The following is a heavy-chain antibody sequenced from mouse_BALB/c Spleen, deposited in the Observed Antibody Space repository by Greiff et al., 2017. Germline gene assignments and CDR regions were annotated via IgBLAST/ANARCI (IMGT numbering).Heavy chain of an antibody. CDR3: ARPLYYAMDY. V-gene: IGHV1-69*02. Sequence: QVQLQQPGAELVKPGAPVNLSCKASGYTFTSYWMNWVKQRPGRGLEWIGRIDPSDSETHYNQKFKDKATFTADTSSNTAYMQLSSLTSEDSAVYYCARPLYYAMDYWGQGTSVTVSS. J-gene: IGHJ4*01. CDR2: IDPSDSET. CDR1: GYTFTSYW.